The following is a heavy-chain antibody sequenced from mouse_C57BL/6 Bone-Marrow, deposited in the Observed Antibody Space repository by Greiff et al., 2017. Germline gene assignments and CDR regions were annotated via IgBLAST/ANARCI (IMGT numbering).Heavy chain of an antibody. Sequence: QVQLQQSGAELVKPGASVKISCKASGYAFSSYWMNWVKQRPGKGLEWIGQIYPGDGDTNYNGKFKGKATLTADKSSSTAYMQLSSLTSEDSAVYFCARDYDYFYWYFDVWGTGTTVTVSS. CDR3: ARDYDYFYWYFDV. CDR1: GYAFSSYW. CDR2: IYPGDGDT. J-gene: IGHJ1*03. V-gene: IGHV1-80*01. D-gene: IGHD2-4*01.